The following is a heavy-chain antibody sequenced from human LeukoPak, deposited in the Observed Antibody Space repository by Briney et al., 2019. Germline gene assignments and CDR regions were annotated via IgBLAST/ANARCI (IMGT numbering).Heavy chain of an antibody. J-gene: IGHJ6*02. V-gene: IGHV4-34*01. CDR2: INHSGST. CDR3: ARDNWNYGSSMDV. D-gene: IGHD1-7*01. CDR1: GGSFSGYY. Sequence: SETLSLTCAVYGGSFSGYYWSWIRQPPGKGLEWIGEINHSGSTNYNPSLKSRVTISVDTSKNQFSLKLSSVTAADTAVYYCARDNWNYGSSMDVWGQGTTVTVSS.